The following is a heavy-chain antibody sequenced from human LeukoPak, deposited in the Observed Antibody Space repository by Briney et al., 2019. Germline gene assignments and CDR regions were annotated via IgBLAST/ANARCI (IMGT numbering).Heavy chain of an antibody. D-gene: IGHD3-10*01. V-gene: IGHV3-21*01. CDR2: ISSSSSYI. CDR1: GFTFSSYW. J-gene: IGHJ4*02. Sequence: PGGSLRLSCAASGFTFSSYWMSWVRQAPGEGLEWVSSISSSSSYIYYADSVKGRFTISRDNAKNSLYLQMNSLRAEDTAVYYCARDTYYYGSGSYSISAEFDYWGQGTLVTVSS. CDR3: ARDTYYYGSGSYSISAEFDY.